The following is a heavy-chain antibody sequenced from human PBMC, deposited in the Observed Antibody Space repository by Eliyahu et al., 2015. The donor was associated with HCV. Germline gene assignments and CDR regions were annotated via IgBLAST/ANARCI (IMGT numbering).Heavy chain of an antibody. J-gene: IGHJ5*02. CDR3: ARSPYRGVKPANWFDP. CDR1: GFPFSXYX. V-gene: IGHV3-11*05. CDR2: ISSSSSYT. Sequence: QVQLVESGGGLVKPGGSLRLSCAASGFPFSXYXMSWIRQAPGKGLEGVSYISSSSSYTNYADSVKGRFTISRDNAKNSLYLQMNSLRAEDTAVYYCARSPYRGVKPANWFDPWGQGTLVTVSS. D-gene: IGHD3-10*01.